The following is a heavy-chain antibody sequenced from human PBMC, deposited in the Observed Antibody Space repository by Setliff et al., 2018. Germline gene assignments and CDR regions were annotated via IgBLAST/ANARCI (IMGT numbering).Heavy chain of an antibody. D-gene: IGHD6-19*01. CDR2: ISSSSSYI. Sequence: GESLKISCAASGFTFSSYSMNWVRQAPGKGLEWVSSISSSSSYIYYADSVKGRFTISRDNAKNSLYLQMNSLRAEDTAVYYCARDGWGSVQWLALYYYYYYMDVWGKGTTVTVSS. J-gene: IGHJ6*03. CDR3: ARDGWGSVQWLALYYYYYYMDV. CDR1: GFTFSSYS. V-gene: IGHV3-21*01.